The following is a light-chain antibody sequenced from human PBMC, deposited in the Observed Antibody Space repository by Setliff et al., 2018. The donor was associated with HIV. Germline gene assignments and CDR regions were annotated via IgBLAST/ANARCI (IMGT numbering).Light chain of an antibody. J-gene: IGLJ1*01. V-gene: IGLV2-14*03. CDR1: NSDVGGYNY. CDR3: SSYTSSSPPYV. CDR2: DVS. Sequence: QSVLAQPASVSGSPGQSITISCTGSNSDVGGYNYVSWYQQHPGKAPKLMIYDVSNRPSGVSNRFSGSKSGNTASLTISGLQAEDEADYYCSSYTSSSPPYVFGTGTRSPS.